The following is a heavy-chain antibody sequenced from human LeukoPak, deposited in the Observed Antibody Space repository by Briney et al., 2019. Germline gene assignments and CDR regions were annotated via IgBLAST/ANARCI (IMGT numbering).Heavy chain of an antibody. D-gene: IGHD3-10*01. CDR3: ASLQSGGVDS. Sequence: PSETLSLTCTVSGGSISRSSYYWGWVRQPPGKGLEWSGRIYYSGSTYYNPSLTSRDTISVDTSKIRSSLKLNSVTASDTAVYFGASLQSGGVDSWGQGTLVTVSS. J-gene: IGHJ4*02. CDR1: GGSISRSSYY. CDR2: IYYSGST. V-gene: IGHV4-39*01.